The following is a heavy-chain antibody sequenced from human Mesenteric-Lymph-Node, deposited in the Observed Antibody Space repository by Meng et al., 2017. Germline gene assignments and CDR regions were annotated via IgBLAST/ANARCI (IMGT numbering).Heavy chain of an antibody. CDR3: AKWTGKTYNDY. V-gene: IGHV3-64*01. Sequence: GESLKISCEGSGFSFSTSSMHWVRQAPGKGLEYVSAISSDGHRIYYGNSVKGRFTISRDNSKNTLYLQMDNLRIEDTAVYYCAKWTGKTYNDYWGQGTRVTVSS. D-gene: IGHD3/OR15-3a*01. CDR1: GFSFSTSS. CDR2: ISSDGHRI. J-gene: IGHJ4*02.